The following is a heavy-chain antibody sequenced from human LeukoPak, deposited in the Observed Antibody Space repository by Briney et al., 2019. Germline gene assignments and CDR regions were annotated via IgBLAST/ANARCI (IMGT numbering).Heavy chain of an antibody. Sequence: GGSLRLSCAASGLTFSSYGMSWVRQAPGRGLGWVSAISGSGSTTYYADPVKGRFTISRDNSKNTLYLQMNSLRAEDTAVYYCAKDWDQLLYYFDYWGQGTLVTVSS. CDR2: ISGSGSTT. V-gene: IGHV3-23*01. CDR3: AKDWDQLLYYFDY. D-gene: IGHD2-2*01. CDR1: GLTFSSYG. J-gene: IGHJ4*02.